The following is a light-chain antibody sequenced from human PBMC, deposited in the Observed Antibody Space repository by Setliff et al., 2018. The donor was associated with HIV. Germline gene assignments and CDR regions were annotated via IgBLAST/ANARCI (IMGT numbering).Light chain of an antibody. CDR1: RSDVGGYNY. V-gene: IGLV2-11*01. J-gene: IGLJ1*01. CDR3: CSYAGSAYV. Sequence: QSALTQPRSVSGSPGQSVTISCTGTRSDVGGYNYVSWYQQHPGKAPKFMIHDVSKRPSGVPDRFSGSKSGNTASLTISGLQAEDEADYYCCSYAGSAYVFGTGTKVTVL. CDR2: DVS.